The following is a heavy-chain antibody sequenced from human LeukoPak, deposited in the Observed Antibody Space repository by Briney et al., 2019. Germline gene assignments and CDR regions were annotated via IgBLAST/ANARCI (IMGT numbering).Heavy chain of an antibody. CDR1: GIILSNYG. CDR3: AKRGVVIRVFLVGFHKEAFYFDS. D-gene: IGHD3-10*01. V-gene: IGHV3-23*01. J-gene: IGHJ4*02. Sequence: GSLRLSCAVSGIILSNYGMSWVRQAPGRGVEWVAGLSGSGGGTNYADSVQGRFTISRDNPKNTLYLQMNSLRAEDTAVYFCAKRGVVIRVFLVGFHKEAFYFDSWGQGALVTVSS. CDR2: LSGSGGGT.